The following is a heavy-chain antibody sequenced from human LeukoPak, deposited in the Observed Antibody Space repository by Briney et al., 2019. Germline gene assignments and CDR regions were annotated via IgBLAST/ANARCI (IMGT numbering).Heavy chain of an antibody. CDR1: GYSISSGYY. D-gene: IGHD4-17*01. CDR2: IYHSGST. J-gene: IGHJ4*02. CDR3: ARGGEDDYGDLYYFDY. Sequence: SETLSLTCAVSGYSISSGYYWGRIRQPPGKGLEWIGSIYHSGSTYYNPSLKSRVTISVDTSKNQFSLKLSSVTAADTAVYYCARGGEDDYGDLYYFDYWGQGTLVTVSS. V-gene: IGHV4-38-2*01.